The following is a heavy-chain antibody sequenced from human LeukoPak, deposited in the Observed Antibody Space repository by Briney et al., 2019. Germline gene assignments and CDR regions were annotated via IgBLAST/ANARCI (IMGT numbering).Heavy chain of an antibody. V-gene: IGHV3-33*01. CDR1: GLTFGGYG. D-gene: IGHD5-24*01. CDR2: IAYDGSRA. J-gene: IGHJ4*02. Sequence: GGSLRLSCAGSGLTFGGYGMHWFRQTPGKGLEWVAVIAYDGSRAFYADSVKGRFTISRDNSKNTMSVQMDDLRAEDTAVYYCTRYNNYHFDYWGQGTLVTVAS. CDR3: TRYNNYHFDY.